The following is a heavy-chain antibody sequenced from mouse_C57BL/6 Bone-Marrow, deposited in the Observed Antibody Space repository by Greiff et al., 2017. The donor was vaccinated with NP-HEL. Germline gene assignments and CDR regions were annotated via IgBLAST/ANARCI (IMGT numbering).Heavy chain of an antibody. J-gene: IGHJ4*01. D-gene: IGHD2-1*01. CDR2: IYPRSGNT. Sequence: VQLQQSGAELARPGASVKLSCKASGYTFTSYGISWVKQRTGQGLEWIGEIYPRSGNTYYIEKFKGKATLTADKSSSTAYMELRSLTSEDSAVYFCARYYGKYEDAMDYWGQGTSVTVSS. CDR3: ARYYGKYEDAMDY. CDR1: GYTFTSYG. V-gene: IGHV1-81*01.